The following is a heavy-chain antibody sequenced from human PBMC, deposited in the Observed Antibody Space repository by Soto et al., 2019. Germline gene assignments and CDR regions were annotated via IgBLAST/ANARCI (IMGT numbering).Heavy chain of an antibody. Sequence: PGGALRLSCAASGVTFSSYAMHWVRQAPGKGLEWVAVISYDGSNKYYADSVKGRFTISRDNSKNTLYLQMNSLRAEDTAVYYFARDLGDGYHYSYFDYWGQGTLVTAPQ. J-gene: IGHJ4*02. V-gene: IGHV3-30-3*01. D-gene: IGHD5-12*01. CDR2: ISYDGSNK. CDR3: ARDLGDGYHYSYFDY. CDR1: GVTFSSYA.